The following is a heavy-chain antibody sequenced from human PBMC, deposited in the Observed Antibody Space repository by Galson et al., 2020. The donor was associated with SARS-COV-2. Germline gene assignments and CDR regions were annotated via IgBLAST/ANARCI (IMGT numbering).Heavy chain of an antibody. J-gene: IGHJ4*02. CDR1: GGSISSGGYY. CDR2: IYYSGST. CDR3: ARGGRTGPFDY. D-gene: IGHD3-9*01. V-gene: IGHV4-31*03. Sequence: ASETLSLTCTVSGGSISSGGYYWSWIRQHQGKGLEWIGYIYYSGSTYYNPSLKSRVTISVDTSKNQFSLKLSSVTAADTAVYYCARGGRTGPFDYWGQGTLVTVSS.